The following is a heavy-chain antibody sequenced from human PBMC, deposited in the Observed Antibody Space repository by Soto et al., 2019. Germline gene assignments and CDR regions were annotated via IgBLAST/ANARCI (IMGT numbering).Heavy chain of an antibody. Sequence: ASVKVSCKASGYTFTSYGISWVRQAPGQGLEWMGWISAYNGNTNYAQKLQGRVTMTTDTSTSTAYMELMSLRSDDTAVYYCARRRDYYGSGSYYSVLVDYYGMDVWGQGTTVTVSS. J-gene: IGHJ6*02. CDR3: ARRRDYYGSGSYYSVLVDYYGMDV. D-gene: IGHD3-10*01. V-gene: IGHV1-18*01. CDR2: ISAYNGNT. CDR1: GYTFTSYG.